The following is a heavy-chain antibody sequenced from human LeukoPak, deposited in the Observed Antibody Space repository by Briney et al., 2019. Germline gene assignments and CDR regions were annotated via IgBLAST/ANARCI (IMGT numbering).Heavy chain of an antibody. D-gene: IGHD3-10*01. Sequence: GRSLRLSCAASGFTFSSYGMHWVRQAPGKGLEWVAVISYDGSNKYYADSVKGRFTISRDNSKNTLYLQMNSLRAEDTAVYYCAKESYGSGSYYNRYYFDYWGQGTLVTVSS. CDR1: GFTFSSYG. CDR2: ISYDGSNK. J-gene: IGHJ4*02. V-gene: IGHV3-30*18. CDR3: AKESYGSGSYYNRYYFDY.